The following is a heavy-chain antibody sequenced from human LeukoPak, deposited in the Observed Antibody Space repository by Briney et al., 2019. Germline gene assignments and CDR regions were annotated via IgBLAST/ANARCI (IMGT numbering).Heavy chain of an antibody. CDR2: IYYSGST. J-gene: IGHJ5*02. D-gene: IGHD2-21*01. V-gene: IGHV4-30-4*08. Sequence: SETLSLTCTVSGGSISSGDYYWSWIRQPPGKGLEWIGYIYYSGSTYYNPSLKSRVTISVDTSKNQFSLKLSSVTAADTAVYYCARDTTLFRWFHPWGQGTLVTVSS. CDR1: GGSISSGDYY. CDR3: ARDTTLFRWFHP.